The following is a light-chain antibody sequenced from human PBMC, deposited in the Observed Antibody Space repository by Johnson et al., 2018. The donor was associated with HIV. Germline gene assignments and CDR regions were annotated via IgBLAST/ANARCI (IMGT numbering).Light chain of an antibody. V-gene: IGLV1-51*02. Sequence: QSVLTQPPSVSAAAGQKVTISCSGSSSNIGNNYVSWYQQLPGTAPKLLIYENYKRPSGIPDRFSGSKSGTSATLAITGLQTGDEADYYCGTWDSSLTSYVFGAGTKVTVL. J-gene: IGLJ1*01. CDR3: GTWDSSLTSYV. CDR2: ENY. CDR1: SSNIGNNY.